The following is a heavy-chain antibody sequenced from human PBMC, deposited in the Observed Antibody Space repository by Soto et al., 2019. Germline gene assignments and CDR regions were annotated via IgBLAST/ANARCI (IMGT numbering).Heavy chain of an antibody. CDR2: IYPGNSNT. J-gene: IGHJ3*02. CDR3: ARSLVNGTYEAFDI. V-gene: IGHV5-51*01. D-gene: IGHD6-13*01. CDR1: GYNFNRYW. Sequence: GESLKISCKGSGYNFNRYWIGWVRQMPGKGLERMGVIYPGNSNTRNSPNLQSQVTISADKSSSTAYMQRSRLQASDTATYYCARSLVNGTYEAFDIWGQGTMVTVSS.